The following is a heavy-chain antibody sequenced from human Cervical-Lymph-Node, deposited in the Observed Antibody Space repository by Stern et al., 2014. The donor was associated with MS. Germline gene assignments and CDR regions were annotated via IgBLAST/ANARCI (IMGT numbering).Heavy chain of an antibody. CDR1: GFSFRDYG. Sequence: QVQLGQSGGGVVQPGESLRLSCASFGFSFRDYGMHWVRHAPGKGLEWVSLIWYDGSNKYYADSVNGRFTISRDNSRNMLFLQMNSLRVEDTGIYFCARGRFGDQYYFDSWGQGALVTVSS. V-gene: IGHV3-33*08. D-gene: IGHD4-17*01. CDR2: IWYDGSNK. CDR3: ARGRFGDQYYFDS. J-gene: IGHJ4*02.